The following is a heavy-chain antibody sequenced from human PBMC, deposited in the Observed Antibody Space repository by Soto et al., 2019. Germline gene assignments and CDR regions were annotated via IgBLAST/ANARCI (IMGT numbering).Heavy chain of an antibody. CDR1: GDSISSYY. CDR2: IYYSGST. D-gene: IGHD1-26*01. CDR3: VQELFP. J-gene: IGHJ1*01. V-gene: IGHV4-59*01. Sequence: QVQLQESGPGLVKPSETLSLTCTVSGDSISSYYWTWIRQPPGKGLEWIGYIYYSGSTNYNSSLKGRGTNIREQAKDQFPLKVSSVTGGDTAVYYWVQELFPWGQGTLVTVSS.